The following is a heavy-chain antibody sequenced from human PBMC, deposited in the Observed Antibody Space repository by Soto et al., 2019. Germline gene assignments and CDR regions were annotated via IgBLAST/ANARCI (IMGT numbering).Heavy chain of an antibody. CDR2: ISSNGGST. V-gene: IGHV3-64D*08. D-gene: IGHD3-22*01. J-gene: IGHJ3*02. Sequence: PGGSLRLSCSASGFTFSSYAMHWVRQAPGKGLEYVSAISSNGGSTYYADSVKGRFTISRDKSKNTLYLQMSSLRAEDTAVYYCVKDSRLTITMIVVDRAPAAFDIWGQGTMVTVSS. CDR3: VKDSRLTITMIVVDRAPAAFDI. CDR1: GFTFSSYA.